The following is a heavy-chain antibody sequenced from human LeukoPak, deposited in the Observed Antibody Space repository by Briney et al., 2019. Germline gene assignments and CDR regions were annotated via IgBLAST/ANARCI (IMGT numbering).Heavy chain of an antibody. Sequence: GGSLRLSCAASGFTFSRYWMSWVRQAPGKGLEWVSYVSSSGSPIYYPDSVKGRFTISRDNAKNSLYLQMNSLRAEDTAVYYCARVVMLYFDIWGQGTMVTVSS. J-gene: IGHJ3*02. CDR1: GFTFSRYW. D-gene: IGHD3-16*01. CDR3: ARVVMLYFDI. CDR2: VSSSGSPI. V-gene: IGHV3-48*04.